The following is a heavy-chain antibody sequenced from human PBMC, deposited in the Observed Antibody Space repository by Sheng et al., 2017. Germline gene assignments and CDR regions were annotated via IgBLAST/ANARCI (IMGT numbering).Heavy chain of an antibody. CDR2: INHSGST. V-gene: IGHV4-34*01. D-gene: IGHD3-3*01. CDR1: GGSFSGYF. J-gene: IGHJ6*02. CDR3: ARSRKADFWSGPILQYYYYAFDV. Sequence: QVQLQQRGAGLLKSSGTLSLTCDVHGGSFSGYFWTWVRQSPGKGLEWIGDINHSGSTDYNPSLKSRVSISVDTTNNQFSLKLRSVTAADTAIYYCARSRKADFWSGPILQYYYYAFDVWDQGP.